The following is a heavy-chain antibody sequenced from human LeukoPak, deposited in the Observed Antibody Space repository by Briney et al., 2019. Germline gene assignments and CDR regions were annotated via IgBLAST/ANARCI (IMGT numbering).Heavy chain of an antibody. CDR3: AKEDTSRFDY. J-gene: IGHJ4*02. D-gene: IGHD5-18*01. V-gene: IGHV3-23*01. Sequence: GGSLRLSCAASGFTFSSYAMSWVRQVPGKGLEWVSVISGSGDNTYYADSVKGRFTISRDNSKNTLYLQMNSLKTEDTAVYYCAKEDTSRFDYWGQGTLVTVSS. CDR1: GFTFSSYA. CDR2: ISGSGDNT.